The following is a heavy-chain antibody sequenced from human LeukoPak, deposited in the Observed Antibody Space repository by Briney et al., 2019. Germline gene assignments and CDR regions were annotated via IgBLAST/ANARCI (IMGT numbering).Heavy chain of an antibody. Sequence: GGSLRLPCTASGFTFDDYAMHWVRQAPGKGLEWVSGISWNSGSIGYADSVKGRFTISRDNAKNSLYLQMNSLRAEDTALYYCAKVAAHYGGLYYFDYWGQGTLVTVSS. CDR3: AKVAAHYGGLYYFDY. V-gene: IGHV3-9*01. CDR2: ISWNSGSI. J-gene: IGHJ4*02. CDR1: GFTFDDYA. D-gene: IGHD4-23*01.